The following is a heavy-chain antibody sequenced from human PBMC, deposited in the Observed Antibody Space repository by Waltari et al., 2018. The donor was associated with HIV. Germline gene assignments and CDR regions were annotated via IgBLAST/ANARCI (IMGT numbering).Heavy chain of an antibody. CDR1: GGSIFNYY. D-gene: IGHD3-3*01. CDR2: IFYSGTT. J-gene: IGHJ6*02. CDR3: ARDRATYGFWTGLLGV. Sequence: QVKLQESGPGLVKPSETLSLNCTVSGGSIFNYYWSWIRQSPGKGLEWIGYIFYSGTTKYNPSLKSRVTISVDTSRNQFSLKLTSVTAADTAVYYCARDRATYGFWTGLLGVWGQGTTVTVSS. V-gene: IGHV4-59*01.